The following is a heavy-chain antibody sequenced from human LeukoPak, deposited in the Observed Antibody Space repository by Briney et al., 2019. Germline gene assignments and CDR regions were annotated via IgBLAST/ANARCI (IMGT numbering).Heavy chain of an antibody. D-gene: IGHD3-22*01. J-gene: IGHJ4*02. Sequence: ASVKVSCKASGGTFSSYAISWVRQAPGQGLEWMGGIIPIFGTANYAQKFQGRVTITTDESTSTAYMELSSLRSEDTAVYYCARGASYYYDSSGYYPSWGQGTLVTVSS. V-gene: IGHV1-69*05. CDR1: GGTFSSYA. CDR2: IIPIFGTA. CDR3: ARGASYYYDSSGYYPS.